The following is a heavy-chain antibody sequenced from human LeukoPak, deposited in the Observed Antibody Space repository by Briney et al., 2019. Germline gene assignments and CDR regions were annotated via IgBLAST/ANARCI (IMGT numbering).Heavy chain of an antibody. V-gene: IGHV3-30*14. D-gene: IGHD3-22*01. CDR2: ISYDGSNK. CDR3: AGDSSGYYHTFDI. Sequence: GGSLRLSCAASGFTFSSYAMHWVRQAPGKGLEWVAVISYDGSNKYYADSVKGRFTISRDNSKNTLYLQMNSLRAEDTAVYYCAGDSSGYYHTFDIWGQGTMVTVSS. J-gene: IGHJ3*02. CDR1: GFTFSSYA.